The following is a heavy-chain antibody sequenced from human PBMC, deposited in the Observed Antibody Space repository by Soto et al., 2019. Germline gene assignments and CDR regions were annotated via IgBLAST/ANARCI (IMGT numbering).Heavy chain of an antibody. V-gene: IGHV4-34*01. CDR2: INHSGST. CDR3: ARGVVDIVVVPAAMHSPARPSQGKWFDP. J-gene: IGHJ5*02. D-gene: IGHD2-2*03. Sequence: SETLSLTCAVYGGSFSGYYWSWIRQPPGKGLEWIGEINHSGSTNYNPSLKSRVTISVDTSKNQFSLKLSSVTAADTAVYYCARGVVDIVVVPAAMHSPARPSQGKWFDPWGQGTLVTVSS. CDR1: GGSFSGYY.